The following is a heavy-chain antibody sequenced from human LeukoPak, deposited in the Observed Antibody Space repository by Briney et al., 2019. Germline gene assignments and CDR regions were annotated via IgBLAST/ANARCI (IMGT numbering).Heavy chain of an antibody. CDR2: IRPDGSEK. CDR3: ARDTVGVTDY. V-gene: IGHV3-7*01. J-gene: IGHJ4*02. Sequence: QSGGSLRLSCAASGFTFSSSWMSWVRQAPGKGLGWVTNIRPDGSEKYYVDSVKGRFTISRDNAKNSLYLQMNSLRAEDTALYYCARDTVGVTDYWGQGTLVTVSS. CDR1: GFTFSSSW. D-gene: IGHD1-26*01.